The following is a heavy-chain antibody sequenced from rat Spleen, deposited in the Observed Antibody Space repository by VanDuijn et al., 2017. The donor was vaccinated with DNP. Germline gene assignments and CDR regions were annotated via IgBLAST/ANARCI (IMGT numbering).Heavy chain of an antibody. CDR2: IWNTGGT. J-gene: IGHJ2*01. CDR1: GFSLIGYN. Sequence: QVQLKESGPGLVQPSQTLSLTCTVAGFSLIGYNVHWVRQPPGKDLEWMGVIWNTGGTQYKSALKTRLSISKDTSKSQVFLKMNSLQTEDTAMYFCARIGGANWGYYFDYWGQGVMVTVSS. V-gene: IGHV2-41*01. D-gene: IGHD5-1*01. CDR3: ARIGGANWGYYFDY.